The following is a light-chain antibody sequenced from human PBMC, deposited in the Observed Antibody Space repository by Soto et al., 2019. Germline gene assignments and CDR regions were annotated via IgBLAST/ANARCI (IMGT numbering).Light chain of an antibody. CDR2: GAS. Sequence: EIVLTQSPGTLSLSPGERATLSCRASQSVSSSYLAWYQQKPGQAPRLLIYGASSRATGIPDRFSGSGSGTDFTLTISRLEPEDFAVYYCQGYGSLAVGQGTKVEIK. CDR3: QGYGSLA. V-gene: IGKV3-20*01. CDR1: QSVSSSY. J-gene: IGKJ1*01.